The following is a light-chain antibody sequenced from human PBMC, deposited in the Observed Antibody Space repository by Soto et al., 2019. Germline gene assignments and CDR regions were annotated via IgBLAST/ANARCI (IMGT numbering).Light chain of an antibody. J-gene: IGLJ3*02. Sequence: QSALTQPASVSGSPGQSITISCTGTSSDVGGYNYVSWYQQHPGKTPKLMIYDVSNRPSGVSNRFSGSKSVNTAYLTISGLQAEDEADYYCSSYPSSLKVFGGGTKLTVL. CDR3: SSYPSSLKV. CDR2: DVS. V-gene: IGLV2-14*01. CDR1: SSDVGGYNY.